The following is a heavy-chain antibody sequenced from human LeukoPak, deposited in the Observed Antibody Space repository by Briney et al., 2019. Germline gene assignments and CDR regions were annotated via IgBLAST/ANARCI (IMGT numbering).Heavy chain of an antibody. CDR1: GYSSTNYG. CDR3: ASYDILTGYLDY. V-gene: IGHV1-18*01. Sequence: ASVKVSCKASGYSSTNYGISWVRQAPGQGLEWMGWIHIYRGNTNYAQKFQGRVTMTTDTSTSTAYMELRSLRSDDTAVYYCASYDILTGYLDYWGQGTLVTVSS. CDR2: IHIYRGNT. J-gene: IGHJ4*02. D-gene: IGHD3-9*01.